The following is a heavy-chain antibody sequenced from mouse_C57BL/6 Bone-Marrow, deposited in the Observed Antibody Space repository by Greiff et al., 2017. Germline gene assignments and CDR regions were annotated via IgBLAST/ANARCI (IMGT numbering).Heavy chain of an antibody. V-gene: IGHV7-3*01. J-gene: IGHJ3*01. D-gene: IGHD4-1*02. CDR1: GFTFTDYY. CDR2: IRNKANGYTT. CDR3: ARSGVQLGPWFAY. Sequence: EVQLVESGGGLVQPGGSLSLSCAASGFTFTDYYMSWVRQPPGKALGWLGFIRNKANGYTTEYSASVKGRFTISRDNSQSILYLQLNALRAEDSATYYCARSGVQLGPWFAYWGQGTLVTVSA.